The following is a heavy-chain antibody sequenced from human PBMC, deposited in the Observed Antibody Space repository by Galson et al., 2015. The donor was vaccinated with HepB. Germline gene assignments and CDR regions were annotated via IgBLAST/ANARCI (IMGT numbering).Heavy chain of an antibody. CDR2: ISAYNADT. Sequence: SVKVSCKGSGYTFNNYGISWVRQAPGQGLEWMGWISAYNADTNYQQKFQGRVTMTTDTSIRTASMELRSLSFDDTAVYYCARDPHTGMGFRHYYYGMDVWGQGTTVTVSS. CDR1: GYTFNNYG. J-gene: IGHJ6*02. CDR3: ARDPHTGMGFRHYYYGMDV. D-gene: IGHD5-18*01. V-gene: IGHV1-18*01.